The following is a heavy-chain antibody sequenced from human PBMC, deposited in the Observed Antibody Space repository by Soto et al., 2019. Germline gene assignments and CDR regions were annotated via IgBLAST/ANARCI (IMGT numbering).Heavy chain of an antibody. V-gene: IGHV4-59*01. CDR2: IYYSGST. Sequence: TLSLTCTVSGGSISSYYWSWIRQPPGKGLEWIGYIYYSGSTNYNPSLKSRVTISVDTSKNQFSLKLSSVTAADTAVYYCASSALGPAAAGTAPSNWFDPWGQGTLVTVSS. CDR1: GGSISSYY. J-gene: IGHJ5*02. CDR3: ASSALGPAAAGTAPSNWFDP. D-gene: IGHD6-13*01.